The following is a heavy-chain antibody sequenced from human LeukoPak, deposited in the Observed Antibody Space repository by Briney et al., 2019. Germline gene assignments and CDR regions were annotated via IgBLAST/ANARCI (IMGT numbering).Heavy chain of an antibody. Sequence: PSDTLSLTRTVSGGPLSSYYWRGLRQPPGKGLEWIGYIYYSGSTNYNPSLKSRVTISVDTSKNQFSLKLSSVTAADTAVYYCARGGYCSGGSCYTIDYWGQGTLVTVSS. D-gene: IGHD2-15*01. CDR1: GGPLSSYY. CDR3: ARGGYCSGGSCYTIDY. V-gene: IGHV4-59*07. CDR2: IYYSGST. J-gene: IGHJ4*02.